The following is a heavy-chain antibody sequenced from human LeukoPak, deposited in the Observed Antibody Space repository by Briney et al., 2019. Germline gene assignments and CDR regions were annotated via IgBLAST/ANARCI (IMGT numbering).Heavy chain of an antibody. CDR2: IRYDGSNK. Sequence: GGSLRLSCAASGFTFSRYGMHWARQAPGKGLEWVTFIRYDGSNKYYAESVKGRFTISRDNSKNTLYLQMNSLRAEDTAVYYCAKDAAGSHSSGSDYFDSWGQGTLVTVSS. J-gene: IGHJ4*02. CDR3: AKDAAGSHSSGSDYFDS. CDR1: GFTFSRYG. V-gene: IGHV3-30*02. D-gene: IGHD5-18*01.